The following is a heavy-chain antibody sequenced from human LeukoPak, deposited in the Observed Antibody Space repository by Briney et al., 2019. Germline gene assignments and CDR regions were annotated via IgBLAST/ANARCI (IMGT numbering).Heavy chain of an antibody. CDR2: IYYSGST. J-gene: IGHJ4*02. Sequence: SETLSLTCTVSGGSISSYYWSWIRQPPGKGLEWIGYIYYSGSTNYNPSLKSRVTISVDTSKNQFPLKLSSVTAADTAVYYCARHSSGYYSWDYWGQGTLATVSS. D-gene: IGHD3-22*01. CDR3: ARHSSGYYSWDY. CDR1: GGSISSYY. V-gene: IGHV4-59*08.